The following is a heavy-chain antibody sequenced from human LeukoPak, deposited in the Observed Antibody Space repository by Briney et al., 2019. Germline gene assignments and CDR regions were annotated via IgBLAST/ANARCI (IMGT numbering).Heavy chain of an antibody. CDR3: ARVGRDTVTTSGDY. CDR1: GYTFTGYY. D-gene: IGHD4-17*01. Sequence: GASVKVSCKASGYTFTGYYMHWVRQAPGQGLEWIGWINPNSGGTNYAQKFQGRVTMTRDTSISTAYMELSRLRSDDTAVYYCARVGRDTVTTSGDYWGQGTLVTVSS. CDR2: INPNSGGT. V-gene: IGHV1-2*02. J-gene: IGHJ4*02.